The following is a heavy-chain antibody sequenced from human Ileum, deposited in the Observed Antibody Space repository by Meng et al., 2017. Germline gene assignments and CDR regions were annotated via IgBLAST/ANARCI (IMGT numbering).Heavy chain of an antibody. CDR2: ISGNGAAK. Sequence: QLLESGGGFVQPGGSLRLFCTGSGFTFADYAINWVRQAPGKGLEWVSAISGNGAAKLYADSAKGRFTISRDNSENSIYMEMYTLRVEDTAIYYCARWTYHYDFWGQGTLVTVSS. J-gene: IGHJ4*02. CDR3: ARWTYHYDF. D-gene: IGHD2-2*02. CDR1: GFTFADYA. V-gene: IGHV3-23*01.